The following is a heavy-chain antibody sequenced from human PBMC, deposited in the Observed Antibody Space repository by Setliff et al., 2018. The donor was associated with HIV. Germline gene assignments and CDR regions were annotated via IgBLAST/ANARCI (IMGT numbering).Heavy chain of an antibody. CDR1: GFTFSSYG. D-gene: IGHD1-26*01. CDR3: ARVGLGGAFDI. J-gene: IGHJ3*02. CDR2: MSYDGSNK. Sequence: PGGSLRLSCAASGFTFSSYGMNWVRQAPGKGLEWVAVMSYDGSNKYYADSVKGRFTISRDNSKNTLYLQMNSLRAEDSAWYFCARVGLGGAFDIWGQGTKVTVAS. V-gene: IGHV3-30*03.